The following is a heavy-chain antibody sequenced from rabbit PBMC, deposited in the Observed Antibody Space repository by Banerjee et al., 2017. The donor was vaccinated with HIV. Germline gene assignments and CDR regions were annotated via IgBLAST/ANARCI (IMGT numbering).Heavy chain of an antibody. CDR2: IYTGDGNT. V-gene: IGHV1S40*01. CDR3: TGDTTARGDYVFGL. Sequence: QSLEESGGDLVKPGPSLTLTCTASGFSFTSTYWICWVRQAPGKGLEWIACIYTGDGNTYYASWAKGRFTISKTSSTTVTLQMTSLTAADTATYFCTGDTTARGDYVFGLWGPGTLVTVS. J-gene: IGHJ6*01. CDR1: GFSFTSTYW. D-gene: IGHD2-1*01.